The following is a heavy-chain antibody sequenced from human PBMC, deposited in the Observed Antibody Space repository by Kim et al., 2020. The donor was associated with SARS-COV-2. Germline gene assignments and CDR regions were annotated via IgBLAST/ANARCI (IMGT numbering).Heavy chain of an antibody. CDR2: ISYDGSNK. D-gene: IGHD2-21*02. CDR3: AKDLGGGDPYY. J-gene: IGHJ4*02. Sequence: GGSLRLTCAASGFTFSSYGMHWVRQAPGKGLEWVAVISYDGSNKYYADSVKGRFTISRDNSKNTLYLQMNSLSAEDTAVYYCAKDLGGGDPYYCGQGTLVTVST. CDR1: GFTFSSYG. V-gene: IGHV3-30*18.